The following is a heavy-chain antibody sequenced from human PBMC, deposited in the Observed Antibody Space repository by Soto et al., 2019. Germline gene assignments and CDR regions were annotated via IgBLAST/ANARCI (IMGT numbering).Heavy chain of an antibody. J-gene: IGHJ5*02. D-gene: IGHD4-4*01. CDR3: AREKFSNYFDP. CDR2: LIPIFGTP. V-gene: IGHV1-69*01. Sequence: QVQLVQSGAEVKKPGSSVKVSCKSSGGTVNSYRISWVRQAPGQGLEWMGGLIPIFGTPNYAQKFQGRLTVTADESTSTVYMELSSLGSEDTAMYYCAREKFSNYFDPWGQGSLVTVSS. CDR1: GGTVNSYR.